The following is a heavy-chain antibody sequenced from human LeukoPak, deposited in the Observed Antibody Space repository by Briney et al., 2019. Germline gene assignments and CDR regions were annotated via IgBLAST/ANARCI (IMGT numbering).Heavy chain of an antibody. D-gene: IGHD6-19*01. Sequence: SETLSLTCTVSGGSISSNSYYWGWIRQPPGKGLEWIGSIYYSGRTYYNQSLKSRVTMSVDTSNNQFSLQLSSVTAADTALYYCARDYGGWYYFDYWGQGTLVTVSS. V-gene: IGHV4-39*07. CDR2: IYYSGRT. CDR1: GGSISSNSYY. CDR3: ARDYGGWYYFDY. J-gene: IGHJ4*02.